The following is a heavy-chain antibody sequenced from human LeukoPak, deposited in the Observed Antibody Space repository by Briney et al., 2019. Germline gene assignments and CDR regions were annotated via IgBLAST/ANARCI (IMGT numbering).Heavy chain of an antibody. CDR3: ARAAPSWYDP. V-gene: IGHV3-48*03. Sequence: GGSLRLSCAASGFTFSSYEMNWVCQAPGKGLEWVPYISSSGSTIYSADSVKGRFTISRDNAKNSLYLQMNSLSAEDPAVYYCARAAPSWYDPWGQGTLVTVSS. J-gene: IGHJ5*02. CDR1: GFTFSSYE. CDR2: ISSSGSTI.